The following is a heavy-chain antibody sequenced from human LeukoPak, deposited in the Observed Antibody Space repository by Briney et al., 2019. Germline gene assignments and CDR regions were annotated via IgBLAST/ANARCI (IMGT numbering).Heavy chain of an antibody. D-gene: IGHD1-7*01. J-gene: IGHJ4*02. V-gene: IGHV1-18*01. CDR3: ARDYWNYGYFDY. Sequence: ASVKVSCKASGYTFTSYGISWVRQAPGQGLEWMGWISAYNGNTNYAQKLQGRVTMTTDTSTSTAYMELRGLRSDDTAVYYCARDYWNYGYFDYWGQGTLVTVSS. CDR1: GYTFTSYG. CDR2: ISAYNGNT.